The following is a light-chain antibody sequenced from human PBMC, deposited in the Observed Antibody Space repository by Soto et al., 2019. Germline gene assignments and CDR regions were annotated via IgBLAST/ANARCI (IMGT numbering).Light chain of an antibody. J-gene: IGLJ3*02. CDR3: SSYTRTNPWV. CDR2: DVS. Sequence: QSALTQSASVSGSPGHSITISCTGTSSDVGGYNYVSWYQQHPGKATKLIIYDVSNRPSGVSTRFSGSKSGNTASLTISGLQAEDEADYSCSSYTRTNPWVFGGGTKLTVL. CDR1: SSDVGGYNY. V-gene: IGLV2-14*01.